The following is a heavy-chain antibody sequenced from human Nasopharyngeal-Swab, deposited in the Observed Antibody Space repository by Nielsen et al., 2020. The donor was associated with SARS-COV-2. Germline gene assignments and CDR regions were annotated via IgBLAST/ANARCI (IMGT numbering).Heavy chain of an antibody. Sequence: GSLRLSCTVSGGSISSSTYYWGWIRQPPGKGLEWIGNIYYSGSTYYNPSLKSRVTISLDTSKTQVSLRLSSVTAADTAVYYCARGLSGVVPAPILGLGPYYYFYYMDVWGKGTTVTVSS. V-gene: IGHV4-39*07. J-gene: IGHJ6*03. D-gene: IGHD2-2*01. CDR3: ARGLSGVVPAPILGLGPYYYFYYMDV. CDR1: GGSISSSTYY. CDR2: IYYSGST.